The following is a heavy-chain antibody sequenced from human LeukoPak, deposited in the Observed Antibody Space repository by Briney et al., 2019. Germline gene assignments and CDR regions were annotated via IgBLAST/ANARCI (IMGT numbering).Heavy chain of an antibody. CDR1: GGSISSYY. J-gene: IGHJ3*02. Sequence: SETLSLTCTVSGGSISSYYWSWIRQPPGKGLEWIGYIYYSGSTNYNPSLKSRVTISVDPSKNQFSLKLSSVTAADTAVYYCARVAAPDAFDIWGQGTMVIVSS. CDR3: ARVAAPDAFDI. D-gene: IGHD6-19*01. V-gene: IGHV4-59*01. CDR2: IYYSGST.